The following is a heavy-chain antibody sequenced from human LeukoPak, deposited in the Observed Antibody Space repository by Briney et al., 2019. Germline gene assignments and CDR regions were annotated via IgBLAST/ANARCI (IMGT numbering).Heavy chain of an antibody. CDR1: GGSISSSSYY. J-gene: IGHJ2*01. CDR2: VYYSGST. V-gene: IGHV4-61*05. D-gene: IGHD5-12*01. CDR3: ATRDSGYDAWYFDL. Sequence: SETLSLTCTVSGGSISSSSYYWGWIRQPPGKGLEWIGYVYYSGSTNYNPSLKSRVTISVDTSKNQFSLNLSSMTAADTAVYYCATRDSGYDAWYFDLWGRGTLVTVSS.